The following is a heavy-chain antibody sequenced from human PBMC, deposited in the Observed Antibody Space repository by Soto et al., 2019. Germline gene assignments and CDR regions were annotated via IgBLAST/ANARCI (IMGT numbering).Heavy chain of an antibody. CDR2: IIPIFGTA. V-gene: IGHV1-69*13. D-gene: IGHD2-21*01. CDR1: GGTFSSYA. J-gene: IGHJ6*02. CDR3: ARDPHIYYCYYGRDV. Sequence: VKVSCKASGGTFSSYAISWVRQAPGQGLEWMGGIIPIFGTANYAQKFQGRVTITADESTSTAYMELSSLRSEDTAVYYCARDPHIYYCYYGRDVWGQGTTVTVSS.